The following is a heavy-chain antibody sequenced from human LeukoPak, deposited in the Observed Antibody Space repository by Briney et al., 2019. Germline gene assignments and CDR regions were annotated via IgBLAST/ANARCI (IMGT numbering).Heavy chain of an antibody. D-gene: IGHD6-19*01. J-gene: IGHJ6*03. CDR2: IHWNSGST. CDR1: GFTFDDYG. Sequence: GGSLRLFCVASGFTFDDYGISWVRHAPGKGLEWVSRIHWNSGSTRYADSVKGRFTISRDNAKNSLYLQMNSLRPEDTAFYYCARDGGWYKRGLDYYYYYMDVWGEGATVTASS. V-gene: IGHV3-20*04. CDR3: ARDGGWYKRGLDYYYYYMDV.